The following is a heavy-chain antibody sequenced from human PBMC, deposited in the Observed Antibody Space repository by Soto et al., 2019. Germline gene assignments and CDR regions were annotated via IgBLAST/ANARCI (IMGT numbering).Heavy chain of an antibody. V-gene: IGHV1-18*01. CDR2: ISAHNGNT. CDR3: ARGRYGDY. Sequence: QIHLVQSGAEVKKPGASVKVSCKGSGYGFTTYGITWVRQAPGQGLEWMAWISAHNGNTNYAQKLQGRVTVTRDTTSRTAYMERWNLRSDDTAVYYSARGRYGDYWGQGARVTVSS. D-gene: IGHD1-1*01. CDR1: GYGFTTYG. J-gene: IGHJ4*02.